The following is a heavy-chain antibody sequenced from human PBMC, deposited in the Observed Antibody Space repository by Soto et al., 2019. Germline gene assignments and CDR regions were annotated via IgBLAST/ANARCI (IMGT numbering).Heavy chain of an antibody. J-gene: IGHJ6*03. CDR2: IWYDGSNK. CDR3: ARDRGYGSGSYYLYYYYMDV. D-gene: IGHD3-10*01. V-gene: IGHV3-33*01. CDR1: GFTFSSYG. Sequence: GGSLRLSCAASGFTFSSYGMHWVRQAPGKGLEWVAVIWYDGSNKYYADSVKGRFTISRDNSKNTLYLQMNSLRAEDTAVYYCARDRGYGSGSYYLYYYYMDVWGKGTTVTVSS.